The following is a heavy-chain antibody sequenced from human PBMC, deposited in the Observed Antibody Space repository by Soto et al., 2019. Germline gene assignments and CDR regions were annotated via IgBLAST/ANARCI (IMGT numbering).Heavy chain of an antibody. D-gene: IGHD3-16*02. CDR2: IKQDESDK. V-gene: IGHV3-7*03. CDR1: GFRFRDYW. CDR3: AAYCYTMTCTHFHGYS. Sequence: GSLRLSCAVSGFRFRDYWMSWVRQAPGKGLEWVANIKQDESDKYYVDSVKGRFTISRDNAKNALYLQMNSLRVEDTAVYYCAAYCYTMTCTHFHGYSWGQGTQVTVSS. J-gene: IGHJ5*02.